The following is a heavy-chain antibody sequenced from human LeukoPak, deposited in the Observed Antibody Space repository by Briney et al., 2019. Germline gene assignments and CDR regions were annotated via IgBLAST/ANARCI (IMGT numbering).Heavy chain of an antibody. J-gene: IGHJ4*02. V-gene: IGHV3-33*01. D-gene: IGHD4-17*01. CDR1: RFTFSSYG. CDR3: ARDDGPFDY. CDR2: IWYDGSNK. Sequence: GRSLRLSCAASRFTFSSYGMHWVRQAPGKGLEWVAVIWYDGSNKYYADSVKGRFTISRDNSKNTLYLQMNSLRAEDTAVYYCARDDGPFDYWGQGALVTVSS.